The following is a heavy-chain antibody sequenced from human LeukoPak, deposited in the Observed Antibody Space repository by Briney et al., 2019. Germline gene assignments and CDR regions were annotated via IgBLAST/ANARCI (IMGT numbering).Heavy chain of an antibody. Sequence: PGGSLRLSCAAPGFTFSSYWMSWVRQAPGKGLEWVANIKQDGSEKYYVDSVKGRFTISRDNAKNSLYLQMNSLRAEDTAVYYCARTSYCGGDCEFDYWGQGTLVTVSS. CDR1: GFTFSSYW. CDR3: ARTSYCGGDCEFDY. CDR2: IKQDGSEK. V-gene: IGHV3-7*01. D-gene: IGHD2-21*02. J-gene: IGHJ4*02.